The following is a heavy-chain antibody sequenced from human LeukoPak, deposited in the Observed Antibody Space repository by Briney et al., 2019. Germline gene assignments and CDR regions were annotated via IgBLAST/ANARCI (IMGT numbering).Heavy chain of an antibody. V-gene: IGHV4-59*01. Sequence: PSETLSLTCTVSGGSISSYYWSWIRQPPGKGLEWIGYIYYSGSTNYNPSLKSRVTISADTSKNQFSLKLSSVTAADTAVYYCARVDDSSGNDAFDIWGQGTMVTVSS. D-gene: IGHD3-22*01. CDR1: GGSISSYY. J-gene: IGHJ3*02. CDR2: IYYSGST. CDR3: ARVDDSSGNDAFDI.